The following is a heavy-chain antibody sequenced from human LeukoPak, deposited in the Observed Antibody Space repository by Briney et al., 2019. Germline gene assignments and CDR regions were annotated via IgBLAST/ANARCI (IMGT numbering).Heavy chain of an antibody. CDR1: GFTFSSYW. CDR3: ARDLRYDYVWGSYRWNEGFDY. V-gene: IGHV3-74*01. J-gene: IGHJ4*02. Sequence: GGSLRLSRAASGFTFSSYWRHWGRQAPGKGLVWVSRINSDGSSTSYADSVKGRFTISRDNAKNTLYLQMNSLRAEDTAVYYCARDLRYDYVWGSYRWNEGFDYWGQGTLVTVSS. CDR2: INSDGSST. D-gene: IGHD3-16*02.